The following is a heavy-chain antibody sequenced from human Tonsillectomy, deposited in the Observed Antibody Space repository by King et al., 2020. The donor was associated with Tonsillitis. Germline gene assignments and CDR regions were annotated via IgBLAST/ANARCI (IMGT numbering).Heavy chain of an antibody. Sequence: QLVQSGAEVKKPGSSVKVSCKTSGGALNSYAICWVRQAPGQGLEWMGGVIPMFGSANYAQKFQGRLTITADKSTNTAYMELTSLRSEDTAVYFCARDLPGSTILFVAFDIWGQGTKVTVSS. J-gene: IGHJ3*02. CDR3: ARDLPGSTILFVAFDI. D-gene: IGHD2-2*01. CDR1: GGALNSYA. CDR2: VIPMFGSA. V-gene: IGHV1-69*14.